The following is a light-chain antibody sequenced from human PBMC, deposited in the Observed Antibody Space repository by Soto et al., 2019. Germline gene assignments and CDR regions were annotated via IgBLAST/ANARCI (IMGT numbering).Light chain of an antibody. V-gene: IGKV1-8*01. CDR2: AAS. Sequence: AIRMTQSPSSVSASTGDRVTITCRASQGISSYLAWYQQKPGKAPKLLISAASTLQSGVPSRFSGSGSGTDFTLTNNCLQSEDFATYYCQQYYSYPLTFAGGTKVEIK. CDR1: QGISSY. CDR3: QQYYSYPLT. J-gene: IGKJ4*01.